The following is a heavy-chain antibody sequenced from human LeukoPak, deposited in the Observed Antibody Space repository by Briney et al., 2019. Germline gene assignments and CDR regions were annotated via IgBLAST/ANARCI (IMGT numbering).Heavy chain of an antibody. CDR3: GRAFPPLRTAAAGDY. V-gene: IGHV3-21*01. Sequence: PGGSLRLSCTASGFTFSYCDMNSFRQAPAKGLELVSSIRYRTSHIYYADSVKGRFTISRDNAKNSLYLQMDSLRAEDTAVYFCGRAFPPLRTAAAGDYWGQGTLVTVSS. CDR2: IRYRTSHI. D-gene: IGHD6-13*01. J-gene: IGHJ4*02. CDR1: GFTFSYCD.